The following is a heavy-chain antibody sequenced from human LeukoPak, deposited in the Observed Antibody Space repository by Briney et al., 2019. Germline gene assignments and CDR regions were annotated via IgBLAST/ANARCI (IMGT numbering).Heavy chain of an antibody. CDR1: RFTFRSYA. D-gene: IGHD6-6*01. V-gene: IGHV3-30*04. J-gene: IGHJ4*02. CDR3: ARVLGQLPPQ. Sequence: GGSLRVSCAASRFTFRSYAMHWVRQAPGKGLEWVAVISLEVLGKYYADSVQGRFTISRDNSKNTLYLQMDSLRVEDTAVYYCARVLGQLPPQWGQGTLVTVSS. CDR2: ISLEVLGK.